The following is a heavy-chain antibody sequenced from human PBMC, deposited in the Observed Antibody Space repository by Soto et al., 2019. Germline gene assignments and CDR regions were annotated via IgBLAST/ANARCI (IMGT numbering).Heavy chain of an antibody. Sequence: SETQSLTCSVSDGYISGYYGSWIRQHPGKGLEWIGYIYHRGTTNYSPSLKSRVTISADMSKNQFSLKLSSVTAADTAVYYCARAIRRGGGFDYWGQGTLVTVSS. CDR3: ARAIRRGGGFDY. D-gene: IGHD3-10*01. V-gene: IGHV4-59*01. CDR1: DGYISGYY. CDR2: IYHRGTT. J-gene: IGHJ4*02.